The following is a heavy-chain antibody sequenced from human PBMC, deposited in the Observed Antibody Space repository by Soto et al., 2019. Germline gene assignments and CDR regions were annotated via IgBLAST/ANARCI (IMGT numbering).Heavy chain of an antibody. Sequence: QLQLQESGPGLVKPSETLSLTCSVSGDSISSNSYYWAWIRQPPGKGLEWIGNIYYSGSTYYSPSLESRVTTSVDTSKNQFSLKLTSVTAADTAVYYCARQTDPYYTYNAFDIWGQGTVVIVSS. J-gene: IGHJ3*02. D-gene: IGHD3-10*01. CDR1: GDSISSNSYY. CDR2: IYYSGST. CDR3: ARQTDPYYTYNAFDI. V-gene: IGHV4-39*01.